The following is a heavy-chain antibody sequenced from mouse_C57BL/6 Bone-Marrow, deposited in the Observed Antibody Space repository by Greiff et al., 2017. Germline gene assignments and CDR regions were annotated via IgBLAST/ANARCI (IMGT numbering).Heavy chain of an antibody. CDR2: IYPSDSET. CDR1: GYTFTSYW. CDR3: ARYGTGAMDY. Sequence: QVQLQQPGAELVRPGSSVKLSCKASGYTFTSYWMDWVKQRPGQGLEWIGNIYPSDSETHYNQKFKDKATLTVDKSSSTAYLQLSSLTSEDSAVHYCARYGTGAMDYWGQGTSVTVSS. V-gene: IGHV1-61*01. J-gene: IGHJ4*01. D-gene: IGHD1-1*01.